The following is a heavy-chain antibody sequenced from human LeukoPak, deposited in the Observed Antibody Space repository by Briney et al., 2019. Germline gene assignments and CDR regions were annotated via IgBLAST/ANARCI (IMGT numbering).Heavy chain of an antibody. J-gene: IGHJ4*02. Sequence: PSETLSLTCTVPGYSLSSGYYWGWIRPPPGKGLGWIGSVDHSGGTYYNPSLRSRVSISVDTSKNQFSLKLSSVTAADTAVYSCAGFTFFRGVITFDYWGQGTLVTVSS. D-gene: IGHD3-10*01. CDR1: GYSLSSGYY. CDR3: AGFTFFRGVITFDY. CDR2: VDHSGGT. V-gene: IGHV4-38-2*02.